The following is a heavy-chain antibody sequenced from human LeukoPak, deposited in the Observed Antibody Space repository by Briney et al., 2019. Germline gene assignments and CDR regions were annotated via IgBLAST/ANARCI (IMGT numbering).Heavy chain of an antibody. Sequence: SETLSLTCAVYGGSFSGYYWSWIRQPPGKGLEWIGEINHSGSTNYNPSLKSRVTISVDTSKNQFSLKLSSVTAADTAVYYCARDQLVGWFIAVAGNGDAFDIWGQGTMVTVSS. D-gene: IGHD6-19*01. CDR1: GGSFSGYY. V-gene: IGHV4-34*01. CDR2: INHSGST. J-gene: IGHJ3*02. CDR3: ARDQLVGWFIAVAGNGDAFDI.